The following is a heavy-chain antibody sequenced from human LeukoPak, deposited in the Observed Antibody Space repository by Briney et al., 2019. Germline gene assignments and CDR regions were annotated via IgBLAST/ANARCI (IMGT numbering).Heavy chain of an antibody. J-gene: IGHJ4*02. CDR3: ARGVDYYGV. D-gene: IGHD3-10*01. CDR1: GGSFSGYS. Sequence: SETLSLTCAVYGGSFSGYSWNWIRQPPVKGLEWIGEINHSGGTNYNPSLKSRVTISVGTSKKQFSLKLSSVTAADTAVYYCARGVDYYGVWGQGTLVTVSS. V-gene: IGHV4-34*01. CDR2: INHSGGT.